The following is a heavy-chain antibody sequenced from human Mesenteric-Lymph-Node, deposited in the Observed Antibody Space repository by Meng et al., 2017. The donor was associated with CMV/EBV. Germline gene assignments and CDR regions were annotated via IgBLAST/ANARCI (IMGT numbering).Heavy chain of an antibody. CDR1: GGSFSGDY. CDR3: ARGSSYDILTGYFDY. CDR2: INHSGST. V-gene: IGHV4-34*01. D-gene: IGHD3-9*01. Sequence: VQIHQGVEGLSYPLEALALRFAFYGGSFSGDYWNWIRQSPEKGLEWIGEINHSGSTTYHPSFTSRIIISVDTSTNQISLNMSSVTAADAAVYYCARGSSYDILTGYFDYWGQGALVTVSS. J-gene: IGHJ4*02.